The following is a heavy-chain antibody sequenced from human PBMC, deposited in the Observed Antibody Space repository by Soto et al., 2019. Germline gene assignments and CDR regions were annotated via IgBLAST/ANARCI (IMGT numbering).Heavy chain of an antibody. CDR3: AKAPLMAARSGGGGAADSPSYYYYGMDV. D-gene: IGHD6-6*01. J-gene: IGHJ6*02. CDR1: GFTFSSYA. CDR2: ISGSGGST. V-gene: IGHV3-23*01. Sequence: GGSLRLSCAASGFTFSSYAMSWVRQAPGKGLEWVSAISGSGGSTYYADSVKGRFTISRDNSKNTLYLQMNSLRAEDTAVYYCAKAPLMAARSGGGGAADSPSYYYYGMDVWGQGTTVTVSS.